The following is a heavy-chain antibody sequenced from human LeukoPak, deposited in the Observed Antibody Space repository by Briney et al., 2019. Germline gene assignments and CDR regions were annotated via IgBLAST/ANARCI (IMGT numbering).Heavy chain of an antibody. CDR2: IYYSGST. D-gene: IGHD5-12*01. CDR1: GGSISSYY. J-gene: IGHJ4*02. V-gene: IGHV4-59*01. Sequence: PWETLSLTCTVSGGSISSYYWSWIRQPPGKGLEWIGYIYYSGSTNYNPSLKSRVTISVDTSKNQFSLKLSSVTAADTAVYYCARWDIVATTFGYWGQGTLVTVSS. CDR3: ARWDIVATTFGY.